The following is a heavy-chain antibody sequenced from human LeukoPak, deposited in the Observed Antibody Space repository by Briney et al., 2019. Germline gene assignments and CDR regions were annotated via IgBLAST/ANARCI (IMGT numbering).Heavy chain of an antibody. Sequence: GGSLRLSCAASGFTFSTYAMSWVRQAPGKGLEWVSVISGSGGSTYYADSVRGRFTISRDNSENTLYLQMNGLRAEDTAVYYCAKDRGDSSGYYEGCFDYWGQGTLVTVSS. D-gene: IGHD3-22*01. J-gene: IGHJ4*02. CDR2: ISGSGGST. V-gene: IGHV3-23*01. CDR3: AKDRGDSSGYYEGCFDY. CDR1: GFTFSTYA.